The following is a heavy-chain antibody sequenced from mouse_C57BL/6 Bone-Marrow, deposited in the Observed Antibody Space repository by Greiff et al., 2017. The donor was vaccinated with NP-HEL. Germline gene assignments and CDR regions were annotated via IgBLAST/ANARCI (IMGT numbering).Heavy chain of an antibody. CDR2: ISSGSSTI. CDR1: GFTFSDYG. J-gene: IGHJ4*01. CDR3: ARRYRGLYYYAMDY. Sequence: VQLKESGGGLVKPGGSLKLSCAASGFTFSDYGMHWVRQAPEKGLEWVAYISSGSSTIYYADTVKGRFTISRDNAKNTLFLQMTSLRSEDTAMYYCARRYRGLYYYAMDYGGQGTSVTVSS. D-gene: IGHD2-12*01. V-gene: IGHV5-17*01.